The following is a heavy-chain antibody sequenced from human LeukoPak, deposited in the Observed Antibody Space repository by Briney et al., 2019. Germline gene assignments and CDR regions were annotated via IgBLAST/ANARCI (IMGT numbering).Heavy chain of an antibody. V-gene: IGHV3-30*02. CDR1: GFTFSSYG. J-gene: IGHJ4*02. Sequence: GGSLRLSCAASGFTFSSYGMHWVRQAPGKGLEWVAFIRYDGSNKYYADSVKGRFTISRDNSKNTLYLQMNSLRAEDTAVYYCAKDPYHVGTEHFDYWGQGTLVTVSS. CDR3: AKDPYHVGTEHFDY. D-gene: IGHD1-14*01. CDR2: IRYDGSNK.